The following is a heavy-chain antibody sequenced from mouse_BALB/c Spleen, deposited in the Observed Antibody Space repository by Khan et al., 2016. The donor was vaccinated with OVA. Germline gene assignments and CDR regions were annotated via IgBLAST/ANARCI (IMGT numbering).Heavy chain of an antibody. D-gene: IGHD1-1*01. J-gene: IGHJ2*01. V-gene: IGHV1S81*02. Sequence: QVQLKQSGAELVKAGASVKMSCKASGYTFTSYWMHWVKQRLGQGLEWFAGTNPTNGRTYYNEKFKSKAPLTVDTSSRPAYMLLSGPTFEVSAVYYGARSKKRGATYFDDWGQGTTLTVSS. CDR1: GYTFTSYW. CDR2: TNPTNGRT. CDR3: ARSKKRGATYFDD.